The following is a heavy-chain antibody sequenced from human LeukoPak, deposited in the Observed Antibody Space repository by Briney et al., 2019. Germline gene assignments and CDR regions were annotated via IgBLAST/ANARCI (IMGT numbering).Heavy chain of an antibody. V-gene: IGHV3-7*01. CDR1: GFAFSNYW. Sequence: GGSLRLSCAASGFAFSNYWMSWVRQAPGKGLEWVANMNEDGSEKNYVDSVKGRFTISRDNAQDSLYLQMNSLRAEDTAVYYCARDSGYSNFDYWGQGTLLTVSS. J-gene: IGHJ4*02. CDR3: ARDSGYSNFDY. D-gene: IGHD5-12*01. CDR2: MNEDGSEK.